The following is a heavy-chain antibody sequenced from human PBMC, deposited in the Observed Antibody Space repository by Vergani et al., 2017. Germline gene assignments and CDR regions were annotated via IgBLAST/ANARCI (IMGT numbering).Heavy chain of an antibody. J-gene: IGHJ6*02. CDR3: ATPQTVTTGGMEV. V-gene: IGHV1-69-2*01. CDR2: VDPEDGET. D-gene: IGHD4-17*01. Sequence: EVQLVQSGAEVRKPGATMKISCKVSGYTFTDHYMHWVKQAPGNGLEWMGLVDPEDGETIYAEKFKGRVTIAEDTSTDTAHLELSSLRSEDTAVYYCATPQTVTTGGMEVWGQGTTVIVSS. CDR1: GYTFTDHY.